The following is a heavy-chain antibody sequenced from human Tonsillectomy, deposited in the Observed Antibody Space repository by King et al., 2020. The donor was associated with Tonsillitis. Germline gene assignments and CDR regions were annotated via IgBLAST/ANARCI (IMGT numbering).Heavy chain of an antibody. CDR3: ATSPSNSGNFKY. D-gene: IGHD1-26*01. Sequence: VQLVESGAEVKKPGASVKVSCKASGYTFTGYFIHWVRQAPGQRLEWMGWINPNSGATNYAQKFQGRVTMTRDTSISTAYMDLSRLRSDDMAVYYCATSPSNSGNFKYWGQGTLVTVSS. CDR2: INPNSGAT. CDR1: GYTFTGYF. J-gene: IGHJ4*02. V-gene: IGHV1-2*02.